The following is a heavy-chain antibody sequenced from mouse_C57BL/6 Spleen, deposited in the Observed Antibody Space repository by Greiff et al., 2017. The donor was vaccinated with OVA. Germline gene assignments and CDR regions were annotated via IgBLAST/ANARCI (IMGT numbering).Heavy chain of an antibody. CDR2: INPNNGGT. J-gene: IGHJ1*03. Sequence: EVQLQQPGPELVKPGASVKMPCKASGYTFTDYNMDWVKQSHGKSLEWIGDINPNNGGTIYNQKFKGKATLTVDKSSSTAYMELRSLTSEDTAVYYCARKGYGNYEGYFDVWGTGTTVTVSS. CDR3: ARKGYGNYEGYFDV. D-gene: IGHD2-1*01. CDR1: GYTFTDYN. V-gene: IGHV1-18*01.